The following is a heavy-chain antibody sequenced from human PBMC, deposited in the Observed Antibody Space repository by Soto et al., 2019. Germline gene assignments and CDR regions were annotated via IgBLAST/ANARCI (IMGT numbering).Heavy chain of an antibody. CDR1: GASLSSGDYH. CDR3: ARDYGSGTMGWFDP. V-gene: IGHV4-30-4*01. D-gene: IGHD3-10*01. CDR2: IFYSGTA. Sequence: QVQLQESDPRLVRPLQTLSLTCTVSGASLSSGDYHWSWIRQPPGKALEWIGNIFYSGTAYYNPSLKSRFTLSVDMSKNQFSLNLKSVTAADTAVYFCARDYGSGTMGWFDPWGQGTLVTVSS. J-gene: IGHJ5*02.